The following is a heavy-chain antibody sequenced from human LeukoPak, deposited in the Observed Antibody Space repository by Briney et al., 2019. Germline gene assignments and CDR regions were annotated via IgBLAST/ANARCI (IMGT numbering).Heavy chain of an antibody. V-gene: IGHV3-48*03. D-gene: IGHD6-13*01. CDR3: AKDYGPKQLVFLDS. CDR2: ISSSGSTI. J-gene: IGHJ4*02. Sequence: GGSLRLSCAASGFTFSSYEMNWVRQAPGKGLEWVSFISSSGSTIYYADSVKGRFTITRDNSKNTLYVQMNSLRGEDTAVYYCAKDYGPKQLVFLDSWGQGTLVTVSS. CDR1: GFTFSSYE.